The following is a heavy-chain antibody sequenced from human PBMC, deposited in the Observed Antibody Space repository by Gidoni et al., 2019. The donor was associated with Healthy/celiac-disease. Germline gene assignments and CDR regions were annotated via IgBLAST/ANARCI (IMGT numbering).Heavy chain of an antibody. D-gene: IGHD5-18*01. CDR2: ISGSGGST. V-gene: IGHV3-23*01. CDR3: AKARAGYSYEY. CDR1: FSSYA. Sequence: FSSYAMSWVRQAPGKGLDWVSVISGSGGSTYYADSVKGRFTISRNNSKNKLYLKMNSLRAEDTAVYYWAKARAGYSYEYWGQGTLVTVSS. J-gene: IGHJ4*02.